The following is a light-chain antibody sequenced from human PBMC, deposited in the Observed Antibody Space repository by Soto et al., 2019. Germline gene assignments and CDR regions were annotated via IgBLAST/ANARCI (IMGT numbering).Light chain of an antibody. CDR3: QQSYSTPWT. J-gene: IGKJ1*01. CDR2: AAS. V-gene: IGKV1-39*01. CDR1: QSISSY. Sequence: DLQMTQSPSSLSASVGDRVTITCRASQSISSYVNWYQQKPAKAPKVLIYAASSLQSGVPSRFSGSGAGTDFTLTISSLQPEDFATYYCQQSYSTPWTFGQGTKVEIK.